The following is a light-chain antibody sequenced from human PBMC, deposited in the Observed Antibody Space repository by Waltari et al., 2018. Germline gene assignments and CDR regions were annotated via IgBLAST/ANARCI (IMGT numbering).Light chain of an antibody. CDR1: QNLLHSNGNTY. V-gene: IGKV2-40*01. Sequence: DIVLTQTPLSLPITPGEPAPISYRSSQNLLHSNGNTYLHWYLQKPGQSPQLLSYGGSNRASGVPDRFSGSGSGTGFTLKISKVEAEDVGVYYCVQAIAFPWTFGQGTRVEIK. CDR3: VQAIAFPWT. J-gene: IGKJ1*01. CDR2: GGS.